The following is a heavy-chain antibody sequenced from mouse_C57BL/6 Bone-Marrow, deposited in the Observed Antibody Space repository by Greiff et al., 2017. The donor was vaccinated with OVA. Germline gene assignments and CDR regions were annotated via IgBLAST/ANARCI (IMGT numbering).Heavy chain of an antibody. CDR1: GYAFSSYW. Sequence: VKLQESGAELVKPGASVKISCKASGYAFSSYWMNWVKQRPGKGLEWIGQIYPGDGDTNYNGKFKGKATLTADKSSSTAYMQLSSLTSEDSAVYFCGRLDSSGSWFAYWGQGTLVTVSA. CDR2: IYPGDGDT. CDR3: GRLDSSGSWFAY. V-gene: IGHV1-80*01. J-gene: IGHJ3*01. D-gene: IGHD3-2*02.